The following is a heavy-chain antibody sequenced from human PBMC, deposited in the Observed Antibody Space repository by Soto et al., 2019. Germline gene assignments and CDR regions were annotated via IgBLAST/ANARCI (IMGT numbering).Heavy chain of an antibody. CDR3: ARASLEDYGDYYYGMDV. D-gene: IGHD4-17*01. CDR2: IIPIFGTA. V-gene: IGHV1-69*13. CDR1: GGTFSSYA. Sequence: YSVKVSCKASGGTFSSYAISWVRQAPGQGLEWMGGIIPIFGTANYAQKFQGRVTITEDESTSTAYMELSSLRSEDTAVYYCARASLEDYGDYYYGMDVWGQGTTVTVSS. J-gene: IGHJ6*02.